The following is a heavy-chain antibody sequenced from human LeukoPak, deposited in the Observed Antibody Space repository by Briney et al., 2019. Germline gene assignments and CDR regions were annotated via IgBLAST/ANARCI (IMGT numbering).Heavy chain of an antibody. V-gene: IGHV1-2*02. CDR2: INGNSGST. J-gene: IGHJ5*02. CDR3: ARDFGYHTTYNWFDP. Sequence: ASVKVSCKTSGHTFTGYYMHWVRQAPGQGLEWMGWINGNSGSTNYAQKFQGRVTMTRDTSISTAYMELSRLTSDDTAVYYCARDFGYHTTYNWFDPWGQGTLVTVSS. D-gene: IGHD3-16*01. CDR1: GHTFTGYY.